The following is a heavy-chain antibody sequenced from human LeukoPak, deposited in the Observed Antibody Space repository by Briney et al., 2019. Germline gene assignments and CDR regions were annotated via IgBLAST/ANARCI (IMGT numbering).Heavy chain of an antibody. CDR1: GGSFSGYY. CDR3: ARHAYGDDAFDI. V-gene: IGHV4-59*08. J-gene: IGHJ3*02. CDR2: IYYSGST. D-gene: IGHD4-17*01. Sequence: SETLSLTCAVYGGSFSGYYWSWIRQPPGKGLEWIGYIYYSGSTNYNPSLKSRVTISVDTSKNQFSLKLSSVTVADTAVYYCARHAYGDDAFDIWGQGTMVTVSS.